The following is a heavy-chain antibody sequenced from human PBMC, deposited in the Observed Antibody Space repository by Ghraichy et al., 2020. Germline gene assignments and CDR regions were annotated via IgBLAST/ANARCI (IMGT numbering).Heavy chain of an antibody. CDR3: ARSPYCSGGSCYSAASWFDP. V-gene: IGHV4-38-2*01. J-gene: IGHJ5*02. CDR2: IYHSGST. Sequence: SETLSLTCSVSGYSISSGYYWGWIRQPPGKGLEWIGSIYHSGSTYYNPSLKSRVTISVDTSKHQFSLKLSSVTAADTAVYYCARSPYCSGGSCYSAASWFDPWGQGTLVTVSS. CDR1: GYSISSGYY. D-gene: IGHD2-15*01.